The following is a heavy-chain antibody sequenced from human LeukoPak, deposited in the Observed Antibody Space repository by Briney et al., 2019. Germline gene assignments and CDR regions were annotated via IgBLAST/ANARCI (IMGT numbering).Heavy chain of an antibody. Sequence: SVKVSCKASGGTFSSYAISWVRQAPGQGLEWMGRIIPILGIANYAQKFQGRVTITADKSTSTAYMELSSLRSEGTAVYYCASPGPYSSGWSFGYWGQGTLVTVSS. CDR3: ASPGPYSSGWSFGY. D-gene: IGHD6-19*01. J-gene: IGHJ4*02. CDR1: GGTFSSYA. V-gene: IGHV1-69*04. CDR2: IIPILGIA.